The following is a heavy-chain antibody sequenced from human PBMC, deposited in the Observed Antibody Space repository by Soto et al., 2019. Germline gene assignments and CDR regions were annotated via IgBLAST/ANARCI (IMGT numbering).Heavy chain of an antibody. CDR1: GGSISSGGYY. CDR3: ARSRVVVAAKGDNWFDP. V-gene: IGHV4-31*03. D-gene: IGHD2-15*01. J-gene: IGHJ5*02. CDR2: IYYSGST. Sequence: PSETLSLTCTVSGGSISSGGYYWSWIRQHPGKGLEWIGYIYYSGSTYYNPSLKSRVTISVDTSKNQFSLKLSSVTAADTAVYYCARSRVVVAAKGDNWFDPWGQGTLVTVSS.